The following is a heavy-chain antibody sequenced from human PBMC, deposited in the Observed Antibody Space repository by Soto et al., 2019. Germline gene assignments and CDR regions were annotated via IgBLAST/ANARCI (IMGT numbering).Heavy chain of an antibody. D-gene: IGHD1-1*01. CDR3: ARVERGAATTVVDAFDI. V-gene: IGHV4-34*01. J-gene: IGHJ3*02. Sequence: QVQLQQWGAGLLKPSETLSLTCAVYGGFVSSGSYYWSWIRQPPGKGLEWIGEMSHNGGTHFNPSLKSRFTISVGTSNSQFPRKMSSVTAADTSLYYCARVERGAATTVVDAFDIWGPGTMVTVSS. CDR2: MSHNGGT. CDR1: GGFVSSGSYY.